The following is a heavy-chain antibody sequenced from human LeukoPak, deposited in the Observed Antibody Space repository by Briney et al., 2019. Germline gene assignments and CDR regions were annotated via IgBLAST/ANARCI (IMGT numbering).Heavy chain of an antibody. CDR1: GFTFSNYA. V-gene: IGHV3-30-3*01. D-gene: IGHD3-16*02. J-gene: IGHJ4*02. Sequence: GGSLRLSCTASGFTFSNYAAHWVRQAPGKGLEWVAVISCDGSNKYYADSVKGRFTISRDNSKNTLYLQMNSLKTEDTAVYYCTTGDYVWGSYQIDYWGQGTLVTVSS. CDR3: TTGDYVWGSYQIDY. CDR2: ISCDGSNK.